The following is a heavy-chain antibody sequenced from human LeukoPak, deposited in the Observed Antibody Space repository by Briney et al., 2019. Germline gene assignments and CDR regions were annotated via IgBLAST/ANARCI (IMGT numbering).Heavy chain of an antibody. CDR1: GFTFSNAW. CDR3: TTRSYGPSGNFDY. V-gene: IGHV3-15*01. D-gene: IGHD5-18*01. J-gene: IGHJ4*02. CDR2: IKSKTDGGTT. Sequence: GRSLRLSCAASGFTFSNAWMSWVRQAPGKGLEWVGRIKSKTDGGTTDYAAHVKGRFTISRDDSKNTLYLQMNSLKTEDTAVYYCTTRSYGPSGNFDYWGQGTLVTVSS.